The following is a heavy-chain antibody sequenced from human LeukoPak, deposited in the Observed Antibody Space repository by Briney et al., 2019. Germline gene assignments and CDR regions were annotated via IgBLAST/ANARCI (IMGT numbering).Heavy chain of an antibody. D-gene: IGHD1-26*01. V-gene: IGHV4-4*07. CDR1: GGSISSYY. J-gene: IGHJ4*02. CDR2: IYTSGST. CDR3: AVGATTWVSRYFDY. Sequence: SETLSLTCTVSGGSISSYYWSWIRQPAGKGLEWIGRIYTSGSTNYNPSLKSRVTMSVDTSKNQFSLKLSSVTAADTAVYYCAVGATTWVSRYFDYWGQGTLVTVSS.